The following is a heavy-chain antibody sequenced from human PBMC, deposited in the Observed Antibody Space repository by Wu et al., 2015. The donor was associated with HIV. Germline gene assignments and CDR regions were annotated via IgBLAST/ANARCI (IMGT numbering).Heavy chain of an antibody. V-gene: IGHV1-69*05. J-gene: IGHJ6*02. CDR1: GGTFTSYA. Sequence: QVQLVQSGAEVKKPGSSVRVSCTASGGTFTSYAVSWVRQAPGQGLEWMGGINPLFGTTKHSQKFQDRLTFTTDESETTAYMELSSLRSEDTAVYYCARNTDSVATSLYSLGVWGQGTTVTVSS. CDR2: INPLFGTT. CDR3: ARNTDSVATSLYSLGV. D-gene: IGHD5-12*01.